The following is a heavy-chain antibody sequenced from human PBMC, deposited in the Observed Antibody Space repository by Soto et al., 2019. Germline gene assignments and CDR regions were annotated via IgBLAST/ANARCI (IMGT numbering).Heavy chain of an antibody. Sequence: GGSLRLSCAASGFTFSSYEMNWVRQAPGKGLEWVSYISSSGSTIYYADSVKGRFTISRDNAKNSLYLQMNSLRAEDTAVYYCARDLQLLWFGEKYYYYYGMDVWGQGTTVTVSS. D-gene: IGHD3-10*01. CDR1: GFTFSSYE. CDR3: ARDLQLLWFGEKYYYYYGMDV. J-gene: IGHJ6*02. CDR2: ISSSGSTI. V-gene: IGHV3-48*03.